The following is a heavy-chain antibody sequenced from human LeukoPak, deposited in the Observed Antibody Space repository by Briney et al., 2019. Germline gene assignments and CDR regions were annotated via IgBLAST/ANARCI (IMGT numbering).Heavy chain of an antibody. D-gene: IGHD3-10*01. CDR1: GYTFTSYG. J-gene: IGHJ6*03. CDR2: ISAYNGNT. Sequence: GASVKVSCKASGYTFTSYGISWVRQAPGQGLEWMGWISAYNGNTNYAQKLQGRVTMTTDTSTSTAYMELRSLRSDDTAVYYCARAGSYGYGSLYYYYMDVWGKGTTVTISS. V-gene: IGHV1-18*01. CDR3: ARAGSYGYGSLYYYYMDV.